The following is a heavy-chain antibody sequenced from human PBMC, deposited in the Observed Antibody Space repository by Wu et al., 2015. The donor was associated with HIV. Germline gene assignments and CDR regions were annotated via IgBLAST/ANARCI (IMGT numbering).Heavy chain of an antibody. V-gene: IGHV1-69*13. CDR1: GGTFSSYT. Sequence: QVQLVQSGAEVKKPGSSVKVSCKASGGTFSSYTISWVRQAPGQGLEWMGKVLPISGTANYAQKFQGRVTITADASTSIAYMELSSLRSEDTAVYYCARNFPDYYDSSDYYYGMDVWGQGTTVTVSS. D-gene: IGHD3-22*01. CDR3: ARNFPDYYDSSDYYYGMDV. J-gene: IGHJ6*02. CDR2: VLPISGTA.